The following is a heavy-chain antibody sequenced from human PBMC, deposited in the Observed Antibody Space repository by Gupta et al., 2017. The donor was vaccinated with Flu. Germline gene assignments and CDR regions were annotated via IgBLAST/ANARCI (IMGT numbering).Heavy chain of an antibody. CDR1: GFRFNNYW. J-gene: IGHJ5*02. Sequence: CAASGFRFNNYWMNWVRQAPGKGLEWVANINVDGRTTNYVASLKGRFTVSRDNARNSLYLPMDSLRVDDTAVYFCARNRGYEQFDVWGQGTLVTVSS. V-gene: IGHV3-7*01. D-gene: IGHD3-10*01. CDR2: INVDGRTT. CDR3: ARNRGYEQFDV.